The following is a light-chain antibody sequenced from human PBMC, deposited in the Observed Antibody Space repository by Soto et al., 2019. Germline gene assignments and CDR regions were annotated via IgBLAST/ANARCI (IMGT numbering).Light chain of an antibody. V-gene: IGKV1-5*01. CDR2: DAS. CDR1: QSVSSW. Sequence: DIQMTQSPSTLSASVGDRVTITCRASQSVSSWLAWYQQKPGKAPNLLIYDASSLASGVPSRFSGSGSGTEFTLTISSLQPDDFATYYCQQHNSFSWTFGQGTKVEIK. J-gene: IGKJ1*01. CDR3: QQHNSFSWT.